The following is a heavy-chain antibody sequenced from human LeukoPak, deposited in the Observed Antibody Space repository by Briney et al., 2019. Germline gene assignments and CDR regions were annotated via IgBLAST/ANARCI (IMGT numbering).Heavy chain of an antibody. CDR2: IGYDGRNK. Sequence: PGGSLRLSCAASGFTFSSYGIHWVRQAPGKGLEWVTFIGYDGRNKYYADSVKGRFTISRDNSKNTLYLQMNSLRAEDTAVYYCAKYSSSWYSDAFDIWGQGTMVTVSS. CDR1: GFTFSSYG. CDR3: AKYSSSWYSDAFDI. D-gene: IGHD6-13*01. J-gene: IGHJ3*02. V-gene: IGHV3-30*02.